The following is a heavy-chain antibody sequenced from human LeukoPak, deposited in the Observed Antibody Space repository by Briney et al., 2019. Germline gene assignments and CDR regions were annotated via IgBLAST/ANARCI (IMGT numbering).Heavy chain of an antibody. CDR1: GGSVSSGSYY. Sequence: PSETLSLTCTVSGGSVSSGSYYWSWIRQPPGKGLEWIGYIYYSGSTNYNPSLKSRVTISVDTSKNQFSLKLSSVTAADTAVYYCARDRVSSWSLDYWGQGTLVTVSS. V-gene: IGHV4-61*01. J-gene: IGHJ4*02. CDR2: IYYSGST. D-gene: IGHD6-13*01. CDR3: ARDRVSSWSLDY.